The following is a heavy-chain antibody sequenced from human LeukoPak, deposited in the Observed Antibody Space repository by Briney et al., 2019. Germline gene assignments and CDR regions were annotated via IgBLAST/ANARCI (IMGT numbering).Heavy chain of an antibody. V-gene: IGHV3-66*01. CDR2: IYSGGST. CDR3: ARGTIFGY. Sequence: GGSLRLSCAASGFTFSSYWMHWVRQAPGKGLEWVSVIYSGGSTYYADSVKGRFTISRDDSKNTLYLQMNSLRAEDTAVYYCARGTIFGYWGQGTLVTVSS. CDR1: GFTFSSYW. J-gene: IGHJ4*02. D-gene: IGHD3-9*01.